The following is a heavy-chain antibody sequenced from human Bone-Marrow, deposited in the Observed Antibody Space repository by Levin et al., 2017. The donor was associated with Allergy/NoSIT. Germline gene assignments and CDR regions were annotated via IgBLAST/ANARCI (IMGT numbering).Heavy chain of an antibody. CDR3: ARGGYSGYDSTPTDY. CDR1: GFTFSSYS. Sequence: GESLKISCAASGFTFSSYSMNWVRQAPGKGLEWVSSISSSSSYIYYADSVKGRFTISRDNAKNSLYLQMNSLRAEDTAVYYCARGGYSGYDSTPTDYWGQGTLVTVSS. J-gene: IGHJ4*02. D-gene: IGHD5-12*01. V-gene: IGHV3-21*01. CDR2: ISSSSSYI.